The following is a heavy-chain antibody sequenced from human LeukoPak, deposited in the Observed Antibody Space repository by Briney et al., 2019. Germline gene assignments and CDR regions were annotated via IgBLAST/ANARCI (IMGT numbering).Heavy chain of an antibody. CDR3: AKDPWIQLWSYYFDY. J-gene: IGHJ4*02. Sequence: GGSLRLSCAASGFTFSSYGMHWVRQAPGKGLEWVAVISYDGSNKYYADSVKGRFTISRDNSKNTLYLQMNSLRAEDTAVYYCAKDPWIQLWSYYFDYWGQGTLVTVSS. D-gene: IGHD5-18*01. V-gene: IGHV3-30*18. CDR2: ISYDGSNK. CDR1: GFTFSSYG.